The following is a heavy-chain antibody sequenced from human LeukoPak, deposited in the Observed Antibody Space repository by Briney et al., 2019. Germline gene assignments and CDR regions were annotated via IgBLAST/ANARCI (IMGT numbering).Heavy chain of an antibody. V-gene: IGHV4-34*01. D-gene: IGHD1-7*01. Sequence: PSETLSLTCAVYGGSFSGYHWSWIRQPPGKGLEWIGETNHSGSTSYNPSLKSRVTISVDTSKNQFSLKLSSVTAADTAVYYCARGNYDYFDYWGQGTLVTVSS. CDR3: ARGNYDYFDY. CDR2: TNHSGST. J-gene: IGHJ4*02. CDR1: GGSFSGYH.